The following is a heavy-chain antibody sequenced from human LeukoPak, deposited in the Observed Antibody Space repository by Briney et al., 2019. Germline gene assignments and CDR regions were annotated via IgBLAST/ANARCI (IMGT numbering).Heavy chain of an antibody. CDR1: GFTFSSYE. CDR3: AKDATRSAAYYFNY. D-gene: IGHD3-16*01. J-gene: IGHJ4*02. V-gene: IGHV3-48*03. Sequence: AGGSLRLSCAASGFTFSSYEMNWVRQAPGKGLEWVSYISSSGSTIYYADSVKGRFTISRDNSKNTLYLQMNSLRAEDTAVYYCAKDATRSAAYYFNYWGQGTLVTVSS. CDR2: ISSSGSTI.